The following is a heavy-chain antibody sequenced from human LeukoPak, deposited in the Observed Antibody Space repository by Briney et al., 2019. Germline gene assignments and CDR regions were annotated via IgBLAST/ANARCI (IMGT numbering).Heavy chain of an antibody. CDR3: ASHYFDDAFDV. CDR2: IYYSGST. CDR1: GGSISSYY. D-gene: IGHD3-10*01. J-gene: IGHJ3*01. Sequence: PSETLSLTCTVSGGSISSYYWSWLRQPPGKGLEWIGYIYYSGSTNYNPSLKSRVTISVDTSKNQFSLTLSSVTAALTAVYYCASHYFDDAFDVWGQGTMVTVSS. V-gene: IGHV4-59*08.